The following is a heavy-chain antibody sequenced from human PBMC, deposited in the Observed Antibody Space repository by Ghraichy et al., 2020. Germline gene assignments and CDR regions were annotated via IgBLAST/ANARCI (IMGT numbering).Heavy chain of an antibody. J-gene: IGHJ6*02. D-gene: IGHD2-2*01. CDR2: MNPNSGNT. CDR3: VRGRLRVPAAISKYYYYYGMDV. Sequence: ASVKVSCKASGYTFTSYDINWVRQATGQGLEWMGWMNPNSGNTGYAQKFQGRVTMTRNTSISTAYMELSSLRSEDTAVYYCVRGRLRVPAAISKYYYYYGMDVWGQGTTVTVSS. CDR1: GYTFTSYD. V-gene: IGHV1-8*01.